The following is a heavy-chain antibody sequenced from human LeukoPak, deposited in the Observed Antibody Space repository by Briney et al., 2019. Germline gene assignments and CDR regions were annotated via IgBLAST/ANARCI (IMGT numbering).Heavy chain of an antibody. J-gene: IGHJ4*02. V-gene: IGHV3-7*01. Sequence: GGSLRLSCAASGFTFSNYAMSWVRQAPGKGLEWVGNIKQDGSDKNYMDSVKGRFTISRDNTKNSVYLQMSSLRAEDTAVYYCARGAHIAARPFDYWGQGTLVTVSS. CDR2: IKQDGSDK. CDR3: ARGAHIAARPFDY. CDR1: GFTFSNYA. D-gene: IGHD6-6*01.